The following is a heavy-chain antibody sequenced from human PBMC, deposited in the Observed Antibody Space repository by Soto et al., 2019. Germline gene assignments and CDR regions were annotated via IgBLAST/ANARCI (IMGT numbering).Heavy chain of an antibody. CDR3: ARAGYCGGDCYSAVDY. J-gene: IGHJ4*02. D-gene: IGHD2-21*02. CDR1: GFTFSSYG. CDR2: IWYDGSNK. Sequence: QVQLVESGGGVVQPGRSLRLSCAASGFTFSSYGMHWVRQAPGKGLEWVAVIWYDGSNKYYADSVKGRFTISRDNSKNTLYLQMNSLRAEDTAVYYCARAGYCGGDCYSAVDYWGQGTLATVSS. V-gene: IGHV3-33*01.